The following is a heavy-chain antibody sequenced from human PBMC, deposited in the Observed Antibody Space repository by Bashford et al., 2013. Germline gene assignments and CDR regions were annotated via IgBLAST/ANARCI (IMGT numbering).Heavy chain of an antibody. CDR3: ASAGRHPIAYLKYFDY. V-gene: IGHV4-59*01. CDR2: LLHGST. CDR1: GGSINSYY. J-gene: IGHJ4*02. Sequence: SETLSLTCTVSGGSINSYYWSWIRQPQEGTGVDWVYLLHGSTNYSPSLKSRVTMSVDTSKNQISLTLNSVTAADTAVYYCASAGRHPIAYLKYFDYWGLGTLVTVSS. D-gene: IGHD3-16*01.